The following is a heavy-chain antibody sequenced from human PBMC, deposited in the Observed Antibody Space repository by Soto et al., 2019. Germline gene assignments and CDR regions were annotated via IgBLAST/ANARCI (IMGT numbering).Heavy chain of an antibody. CDR1: GFTFSSYA. V-gene: IGHV3-30-3*01. CDR3: ARASRVVYSSNQKRENWFDP. J-gene: IGHJ5*02. D-gene: IGHD6-13*01. CDR2: ISYDGSNK. Sequence: GGSLRLSCAASGFTFSSYAMHWVRQAPGKGLEWVAVISYDGSNKYYADSVKGRFTISRDNSKNTLYLQMNSLRAEDTAVYYCARASRVVYSSNQKRENWFDPWGQGTLVTVSS.